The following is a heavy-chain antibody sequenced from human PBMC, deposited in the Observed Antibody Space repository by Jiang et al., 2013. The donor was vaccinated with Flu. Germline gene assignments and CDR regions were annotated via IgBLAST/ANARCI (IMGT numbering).Heavy chain of an antibody. CDR2: TYYRSKWYN. V-gene: IGHV6-1*01. CDR3: ARESTYYYDSSGYPMFDY. Sequence: QTLSLTCAISGDSVSSNSAAWNWIRQSPSRGLEWLGRTYYRSKWYNDYAVSVKSRITINPDTSKNQFSLQLNSVTPEDTAVYYCARESTYYYDSSGYPMFDYWGQGTLVTVSS. D-gene: IGHD3-22*01. CDR1: GDSVSSNSAA. J-gene: IGHJ4*02.